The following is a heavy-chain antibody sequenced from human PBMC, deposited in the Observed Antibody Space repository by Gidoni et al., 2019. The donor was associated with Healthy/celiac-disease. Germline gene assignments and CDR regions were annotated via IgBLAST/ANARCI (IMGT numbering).Heavy chain of an antibody. CDR1: GFTFRHAW. V-gene: IGHV3-15*01. CDR3: TAYKVLLWFGEPLDYYYGMDV. CDR2: SKSKTDGGTT. D-gene: IGHD3-10*01. Sequence: EVQLGESGGGLVKPGGSLRLSCAAHGFTFRHAWMSWVSRAPGKGLECVGRSKSKTDGGTTDYAAPVKGRLPISRDDSKNTLYLQMNSLKTEDTAVYYCTAYKVLLWFGEPLDYYYGMDVWGQGTTVTVSS. J-gene: IGHJ6*02.